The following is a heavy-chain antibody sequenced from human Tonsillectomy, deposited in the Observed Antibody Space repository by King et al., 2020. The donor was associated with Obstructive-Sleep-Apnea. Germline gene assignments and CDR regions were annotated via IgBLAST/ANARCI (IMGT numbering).Heavy chain of an antibody. D-gene: IGHD3-22*01. CDR1: GYSFTNYA. J-gene: IGHJ3*01. V-gene: IGHV1-3*01. Sequence: VQLVQSGAEVKKPGASVKVSCKASGYSFTNYAMHWVRQAPGQRLEWMGWINAGNGNTKYSQKLQGRVTITRDTSAHTAYMELSSLRSEDTAVYYCTSRYYFDISGDSDDAFDVWGQGTMVTVSS. CDR2: INAGNGNT. CDR3: TSRYYFDISGDSDDAFDV.